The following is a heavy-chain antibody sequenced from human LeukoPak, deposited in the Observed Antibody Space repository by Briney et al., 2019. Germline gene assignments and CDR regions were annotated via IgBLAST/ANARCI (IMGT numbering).Heavy chain of an antibody. Sequence: SETLSLTXAVYGGSFSGYYWSWIRQPPGKGLEWIGEINHSGSTNYNPSLKSRVTISVDTSKNQFSLKLSSVTAADTAVYYCARGKGRYFDYWGQGTLVTVSS. D-gene: IGHD3-10*01. CDR1: GGSFSGYY. V-gene: IGHV4-34*01. J-gene: IGHJ4*02. CDR3: ARGKGRYFDY. CDR2: INHSGST.